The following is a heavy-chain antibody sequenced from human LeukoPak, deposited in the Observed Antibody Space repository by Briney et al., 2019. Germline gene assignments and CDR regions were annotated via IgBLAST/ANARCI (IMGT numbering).Heavy chain of an antibody. CDR3: ARDMGYNSYFDY. J-gene: IGHJ4*02. CDR2: IYYSGST. D-gene: IGHD5-24*01. CDR1: GGSISSYY. Sequence: SETLSLTCTVSGGSISSYYWSWIRQPPGKGLEWIGYIYYSGSTNYNPSLKSRVTISVDTSKNQFPLKLTSMTAADTAVYYCARDMGYNSYFDYWGRGTLVTVSS. V-gene: IGHV4-59*01.